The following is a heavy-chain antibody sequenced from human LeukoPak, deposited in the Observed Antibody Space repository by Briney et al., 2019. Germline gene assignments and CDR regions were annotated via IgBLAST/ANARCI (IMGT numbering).Heavy chain of an antibody. CDR3: ARAPRNSSTMLDY. D-gene: IGHD6-13*01. CDR1: GYTFTSYW. J-gene: IGHJ4*02. CDR2: INPDGGST. V-gene: IGHV1-46*01. Sequence: GASVKVSCKGSGYTFTSYWIQWVRQAPGQGLEWMGLINPDGGSTAYAHRFQGRVTMTRDTSTSTVYMDLSSLRSEDTAMYYRARAPRNSSTMLDYWGQGTLVTVSS.